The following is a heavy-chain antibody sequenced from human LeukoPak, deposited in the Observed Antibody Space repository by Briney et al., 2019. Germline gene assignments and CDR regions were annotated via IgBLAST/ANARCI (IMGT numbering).Heavy chain of an antibody. Sequence: GGSLRLSCAASGFTFSSYWMSWVRQAPGKGLEWVAVISYDGSNKYYADSVKGRFTISRDNSKNTLYLQMNSLRAEDTAVYYCARYYGSGSYLDYWGQGTLVTVSS. CDR1: GFTFSSYW. V-gene: IGHV3-30*03. CDR2: ISYDGSNK. CDR3: ARYYGSGSYLDY. J-gene: IGHJ4*02. D-gene: IGHD3-10*01.